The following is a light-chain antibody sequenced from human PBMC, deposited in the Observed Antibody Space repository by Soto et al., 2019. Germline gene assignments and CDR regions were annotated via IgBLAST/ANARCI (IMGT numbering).Light chain of an antibody. CDR1: QRVSSN. Sequence: DILMTQSPASLSVSPGERTTLSCSATQRVSSNLAWYQQKPGQAPRLLIYGASTRATGIPARFSGSGSGTEFTLTISSLQSEDFAVYYCQQYNNWPPVTFGQGTKVDIK. CDR3: QQYNNWPPVT. J-gene: IGKJ1*01. V-gene: IGKV3-15*01. CDR2: GAS.